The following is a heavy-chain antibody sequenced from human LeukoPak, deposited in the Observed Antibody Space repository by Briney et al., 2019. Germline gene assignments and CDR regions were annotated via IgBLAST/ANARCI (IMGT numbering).Heavy chain of an antibody. CDR2: IIPIFGTA. CDR1: GGTFSSYA. Sequence: SVKVSCKASGGTFSSYAIRWVRQAPGQGLEWMGGIIPIFGTANYAQKFQGRVTITADESTSTAYMELSSLRSEDTAVYYCARNPGFGELFLGAFDIWGQGTMVTVSS. J-gene: IGHJ3*02. CDR3: ARNPGFGELFLGAFDI. V-gene: IGHV1-69*13. D-gene: IGHD3-10*01.